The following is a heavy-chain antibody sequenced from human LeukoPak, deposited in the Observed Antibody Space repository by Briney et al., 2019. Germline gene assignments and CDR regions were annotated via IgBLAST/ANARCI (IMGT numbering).Heavy chain of an antibody. Sequence: GGSLRLSCAVSGFTFSSYAMSWVRQAPGTWLECVSAISGSGGSTYYAGSVKGRFTISRDNSKNTLYLQMNSLRAEDTAVYYCAKEIHDWGFDYWGQGTLVTVSS. V-gene: IGHV3-23*01. CDR1: GFTFSSYA. D-gene: IGHD7-27*01. J-gene: IGHJ4*02. CDR2: ISGSGGST. CDR3: AKEIHDWGFDY.